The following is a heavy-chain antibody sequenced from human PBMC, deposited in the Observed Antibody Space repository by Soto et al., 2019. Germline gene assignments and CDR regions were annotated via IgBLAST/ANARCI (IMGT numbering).Heavy chain of an antibody. J-gene: IGHJ3*02. D-gene: IGHD1-26*01. CDR2: ISYDGSNK. V-gene: IGHV3-30-3*01. CDR3: ARDWWELRPDAFDI. Sequence: PGGSLRLSCAASGFTFSSYAMHWVRQAPGKGLEWVAVISYDGSNKYYADSVKGRFTISRDNSKNTLYLQMNSLRAEDTAVYYCARDWWELRPDAFDIRGQGTMVTVSS. CDR1: GFTFSSYA.